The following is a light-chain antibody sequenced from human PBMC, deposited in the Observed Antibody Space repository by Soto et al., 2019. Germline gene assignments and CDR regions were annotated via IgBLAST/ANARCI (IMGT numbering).Light chain of an antibody. Sequence: AIRMTQSPSSLSASTGDRVTITCRASQGISNYLAWYQHEPGKAPKLLIYAASTLQSGVPSRFSGSGSGTDFTLTISCLQSEDFATYYCQQYYSYPPYTFGQGTKLEIK. J-gene: IGKJ2*01. V-gene: IGKV1-8*01. CDR3: QQYYSYPPYT. CDR2: AAS. CDR1: QGISNY.